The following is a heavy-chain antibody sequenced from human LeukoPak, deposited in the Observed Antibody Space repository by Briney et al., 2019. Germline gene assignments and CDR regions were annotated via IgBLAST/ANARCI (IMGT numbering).Heavy chain of an antibody. Sequence: GGSLRLSCAASGFTFSSYAMHWVRQAPGKGLEWVAVISYDGGNKYYADSVKGRFTISRDNSKNTLYLQMNSLRAEDTAVYYCAKTDTAMLIRGTGIDYWGQGTLVTVSS. J-gene: IGHJ4*02. CDR3: AKTDTAMLIRGTGIDY. V-gene: IGHV3-30-3*02. D-gene: IGHD5-18*01. CDR2: ISYDGGNK. CDR1: GFTFSSYA.